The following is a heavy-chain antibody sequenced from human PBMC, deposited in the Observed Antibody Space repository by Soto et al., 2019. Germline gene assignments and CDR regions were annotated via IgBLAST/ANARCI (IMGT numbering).Heavy chain of an antibody. Sequence: GGSRRLSCAASGVTLRKYDMSGVRQAPGKGLEWVSGTSGSGETTYYGDSVRGRFTISRDNSKNTLYLQMNSLSAEDTAVYYCAKVLYTGGSNVLDPWGQGTLVTVSS. CDR2: TSGSGETT. V-gene: IGHV3-23*01. CDR3: AKVLYTGGSNVLDP. D-gene: IGHD2-8*02. CDR1: GVTLRKYD. J-gene: IGHJ5*02.